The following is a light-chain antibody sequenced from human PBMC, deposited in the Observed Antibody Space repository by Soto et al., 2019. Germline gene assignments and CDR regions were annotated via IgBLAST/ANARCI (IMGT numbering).Light chain of an antibody. Sequence: DIQMTQSPATLSASVGDTVTITCRASQSVRSWLAWYQQKPGKAPKLLMYDASTLEGGVPSRFSGSGSGTEFTLTISGLQPDDFATYYCQQYDSDVVSFGGGTKVE. CDR1: QSVRSW. CDR3: QQYDSDVVS. V-gene: IGKV1-5*01. J-gene: IGKJ4*01. CDR2: DAS.